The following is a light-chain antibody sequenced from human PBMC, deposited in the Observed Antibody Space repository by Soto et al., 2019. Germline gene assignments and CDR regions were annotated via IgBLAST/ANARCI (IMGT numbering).Light chain of an antibody. V-gene: IGKV1-5*03. CDR2: KAS. Sequence: DIQMTQSPSTLSASVGDRVTITCRASQSVSSWLAWYQQKPGKAPKVLVYKASILASGVPSRFSGSGSGTEFTLTLSSLQPDDFATYYCQQYNTDPWTFGQGTKVEI. CDR3: QQYNTDPWT. J-gene: IGKJ1*01. CDR1: QSVSSW.